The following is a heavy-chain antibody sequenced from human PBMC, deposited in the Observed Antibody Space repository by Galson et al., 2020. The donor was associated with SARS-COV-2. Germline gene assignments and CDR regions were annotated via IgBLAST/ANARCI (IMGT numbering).Heavy chain of an antibody. J-gene: IGHJ6*02. CDR2: ISYDGSNK. CDR3: ARQITDYDILTGFAEPYYYYCMDF. D-gene: IGHD3-9*01. Sequence: GGSLRLSCAASGFTFSSYGMHWVRQAPGKGLEWVAVISYDGSNKYYADSVKGRFTISRDNSKNTLYLQMNSLRAEDTVVYYCARQITDYDILTGFAEPYYYYCMDFWGQGTTVTVSS. CDR1: GFTFSSYG. V-gene: IGHV3-33*01.